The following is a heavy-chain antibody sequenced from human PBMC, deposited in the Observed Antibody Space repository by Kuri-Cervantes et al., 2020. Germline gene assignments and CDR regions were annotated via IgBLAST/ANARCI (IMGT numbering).Heavy chain of an antibody. CDR3: ATGVGATGY. CDR1: GFTFSSYS. J-gene: IGHJ4*02. V-gene: IGHV3-21*01. D-gene: IGHD1-26*01. Sequence: GESPKTSWAASGFTFSSYSMNWDRQAPGKGLEWVPSISSSSSYLYYADSVKGRFTIPRDNAKNSPYLQMNSLRAEDTAVYYCATGVGATGYWGQGTLVTVSS. CDR2: ISSSSSYL.